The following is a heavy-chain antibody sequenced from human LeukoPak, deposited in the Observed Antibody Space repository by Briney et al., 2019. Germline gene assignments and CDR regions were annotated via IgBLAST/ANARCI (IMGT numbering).Heavy chain of an antibody. D-gene: IGHD3-10*01. V-gene: IGHV4-39*07. CDR3: ARDRIYGSGSDHFDY. CDR2: IYYSGST. J-gene: IGHJ4*02. CDR1: GGSISSSSYY. Sequence: SETLSLTCTVSGGSISSSSYYWGWIRQPPGKGLEWIGSIYYSGSTYYNPSLKSRVTISVDTSKNQFSLKLSSVTAADTAVYYCARDRIYGSGSDHFDYWGQGTLVTVSS.